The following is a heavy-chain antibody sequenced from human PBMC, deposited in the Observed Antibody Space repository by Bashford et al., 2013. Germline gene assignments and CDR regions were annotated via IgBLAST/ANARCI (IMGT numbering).Heavy chain of an antibody. CDR2: VSNSGNT. D-gene: IGHD2-15*01. J-gene: IGHJ6*02. Sequence: SETLSLTCTISGASSGSGSYHWTWIRQPPGKGLEWIGYVSNSGNTHYSPSLRSRVSISIDTSKSQFSLKLNSVTAADTAVYYCARSCSGGSCYSDYYYYGMDVWGQGTTVTGLL. V-gene: IGHV4-31*03. CDR1: GASSGSGSYH. CDR3: ARSCSGGSCYSDYYYYGMDV.